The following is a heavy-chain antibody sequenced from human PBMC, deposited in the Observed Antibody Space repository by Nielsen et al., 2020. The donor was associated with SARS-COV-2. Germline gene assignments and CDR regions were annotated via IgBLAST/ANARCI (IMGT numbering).Heavy chain of an antibody. D-gene: IGHD6-19*01. CDR2: ISGSGGST. V-gene: IGHV3-23*01. CDR3: ASPIAVAGTFDY. J-gene: IGHJ4*02. Sequence: GESLKISCAASGFTFSSYAMSWVRQAPGKGLEWVSAISGSGGSTYYADSVKGRFTISRDNSKNTLYLQMNSLRAEDTAVYYCASPIAVAGTFDYWGQGTLVTVSS. CDR1: GFTFSSYA.